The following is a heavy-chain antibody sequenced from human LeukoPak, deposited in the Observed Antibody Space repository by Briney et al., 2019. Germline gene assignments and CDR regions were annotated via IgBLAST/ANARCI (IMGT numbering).Heavy chain of an antibody. CDR2: ISYDGSNK. V-gene: IGHV3-30*03. Sequence: GGSLRLSCAASGFTFSSYGMHWVRQAPGKGLEWVAVISYDGSNKYYADSVKGRFTISRDNSKNTLYLQMSSLRAEDTAVYYCARDPIHPPAICSTSCYPYYFDYWGQGTLVTVSS. CDR1: GFTFSSYG. D-gene: IGHD2-2*01. CDR3: ARDPIHPPAICSTSCYPYYFDY. J-gene: IGHJ4*02.